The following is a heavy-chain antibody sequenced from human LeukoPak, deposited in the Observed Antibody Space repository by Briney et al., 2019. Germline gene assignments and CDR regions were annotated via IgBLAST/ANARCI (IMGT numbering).Heavy chain of an antibody. CDR3: VREGYSYGYSFDY. CDR1: GGTFSSYA. CDR2: IIPIFGTA. V-gene: IGHV1-69*01. J-gene: IGHJ4*02. D-gene: IGHD5-18*01. Sequence: GSSVKVSCKASGGTFSSYAISWVRQAPGQGLEWMGGIIPIFGTANYAQKFQGRVTITADESTSTAYMELSSLRSEDTAVYYCVREGYSYGYSFDYWGQGTLVTVSS.